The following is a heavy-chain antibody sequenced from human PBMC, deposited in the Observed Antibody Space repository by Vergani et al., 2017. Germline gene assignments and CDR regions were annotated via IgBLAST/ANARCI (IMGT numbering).Heavy chain of an antibody. CDR1: GGSISSYY. CDR2: IYYSGST. D-gene: IGHD1-26*01. Sequence: QVQLQESGPGLVKPSETLSLTCTVSGGSISSYYWSWIRQPPGKGLEWIGYIYYSGSTNYNPSLKRRVTISVDTSKNQFSLKLSSVTAADTAVYYCAASAGSYPAWLDYWGQGTLVTVSS. CDR3: AASAGSYPAWLDY. V-gene: IGHV4-59*01. J-gene: IGHJ4*02.